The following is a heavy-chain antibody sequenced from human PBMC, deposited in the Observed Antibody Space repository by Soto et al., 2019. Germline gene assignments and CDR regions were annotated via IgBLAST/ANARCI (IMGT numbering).Heavy chain of an antibody. J-gene: IGHJ6*02. CDR1: GFTFSSYW. Sequence: EVQLVESGGGLVQPGGSLRLSCAASGFTFSSYWMHWVRQAPGKGLVWVSRINSDGSSTSYADSVKGQFTISRDNAKNTLYLQMNSLRAEDTAVYYCARVSDFWSGLYYYYGMDVWGQGTTVTVSS. D-gene: IGHD3-3*01. CDR2: INSDGSST. V-gene: IGHV3-74*01. CDR3: ARVSDFWSGLYYYYGMDV.